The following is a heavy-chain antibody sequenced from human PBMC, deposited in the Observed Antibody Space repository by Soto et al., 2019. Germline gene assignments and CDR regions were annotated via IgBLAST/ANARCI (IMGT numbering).Heavy chain of an antibody. J-gene: IGHJ1*01. Sequence: PGGSLRLSCAASGFTFSSYSMNWVRQAPGKGLEWVSSISSSSSYIYYADSVKGRFTISRDNAKNSLYLQMNSLRAEDTAVYYCARDSYCGGDCYSTEYFQHWGQGTLVTVSS. CDR2: ISSSSSYI. CDR3: ARDSYCGGDCYSTEYFQH. CDR1: GFTFSSYS. V-gene: IGHV3-21*01. D-gene: IGHD2-21*02.